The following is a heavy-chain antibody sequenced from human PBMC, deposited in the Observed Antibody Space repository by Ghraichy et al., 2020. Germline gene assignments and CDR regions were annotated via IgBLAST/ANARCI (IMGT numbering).Heavy chain of an antibody. CDR1: GFTFSSYS. D-gene: IGHD2-2*01. J-gene: IGHJ2*01. CDR3: ARDGGDIVVVPAAMSWYFDL. CDR2: ISSSSSYI. V-gene: IGHV3-21*01. Sequence: GGSLRLSCAASGFTFSSYSMNWVRQAPGKGLEWVSSISSSSSYIYYADSVKGRFTISRDNAKNSLYLQMNSLRAEDTAVYYCARDGGDIVVVPAAMSWYFDLWGRGTLVTVSS.